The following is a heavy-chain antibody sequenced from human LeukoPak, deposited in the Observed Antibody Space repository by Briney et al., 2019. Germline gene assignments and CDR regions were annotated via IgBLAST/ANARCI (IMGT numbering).Heavy chain of an antibody. CDR1: GYTFTNYY. J-gene: IGHJ4*02. V-gene: IGHV1-46*01. Sequence: ASVKVSCKASGYTFTNYYMHWVRQAPGQGLEWMGIINPSGGSTSYAQKFQGRVTMTRDTSTSTVHMELSSLRSEDTAVYYCATLAFGVVIIDFWGQGTLVTVSS. CDR2: INPSGGST. CDR3: ATLAFGVVIIDF. D-gene: IGHD3-3*01.